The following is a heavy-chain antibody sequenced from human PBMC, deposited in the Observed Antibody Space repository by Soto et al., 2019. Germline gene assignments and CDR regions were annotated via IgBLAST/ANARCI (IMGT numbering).Heavy chain of an antibody. CDR3: AKHDTSSGYLEY. Sequence: WLCXRLSWSSGVCPFGENAIILFRQAPGKGLEWVSGISDSGATTYYADSVRGRFTISRDNSKNTLYLQMKSLRAEDSASYYCAKHDTSSGYLEYWGQGALVNVYS. J-gene: IGHJ4*02. D-gene: IGHD6-19*01. CDR2: ISDSGATT. V-gene: IGHV3-23*01. CDR1: VCPFGENA.